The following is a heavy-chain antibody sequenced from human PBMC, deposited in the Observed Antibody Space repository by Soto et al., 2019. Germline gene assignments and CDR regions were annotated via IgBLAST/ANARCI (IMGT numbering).Heavy chain of an antibody. D-gene: IGHD3-16*02. J-gene: IGHJ6*02. CDR1: GYIFVNYG. CDR3: AMVENCVTPTPQDV. V-gene: IGHV1-18*01. CDR2: ISPYSGNT. Sequence: QVQLVQSGDEVRKPGSSVKVSCKASGYIFVNYGIAWVRQAPGQGLEWMGWISPYSGNTHYASKVQGRLTMTTDTXXRPAYMDPGSLPSGDTAVYYWAMVENCVTPTPQDVWGHGTTVTVSS.